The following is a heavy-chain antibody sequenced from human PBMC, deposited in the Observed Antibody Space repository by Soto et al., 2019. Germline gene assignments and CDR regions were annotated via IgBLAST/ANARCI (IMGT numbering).Heavy chain of an antibody. CDR1: GGSISSGDYY. J-gene: IGHJ2*01. CDR3: ARGRTVVPAAKVNWYFDL. CDR2: IYYSGST. D-gene: IGHD2-2*01. Sequence: SETLSLTCTVSGGSISSGDYYWSWIRQPPGEGLEWIGYIYYSGSTYYNPSLKSRVTISVDTSKNQFSLKLSSVTAADTAVYYCARGRTVVPAAKVNWYFDLWGRGTLVTVSS. V-gene: IGHV4-30-4*01.